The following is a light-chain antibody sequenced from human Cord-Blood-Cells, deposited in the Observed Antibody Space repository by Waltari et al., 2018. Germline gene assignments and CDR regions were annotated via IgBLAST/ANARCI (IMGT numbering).Light chain of an antibody. J-gene: IGLJ3*02. V-gene: IGLV2-14*01. CDR1: SSDVGGYNY. CDR2: DVS. CDR3: SSYTSSSTLV. Sequence: QSALTQPASVSGSPGQSITISCTGTSSDVGGYNYVSWYQQHPGKAPKLMICDVSKRPSGVSNRSSGSKSGNTASLTISGLQAEDEADYYCSSYTSSSTLVFGGGTKLTVL.